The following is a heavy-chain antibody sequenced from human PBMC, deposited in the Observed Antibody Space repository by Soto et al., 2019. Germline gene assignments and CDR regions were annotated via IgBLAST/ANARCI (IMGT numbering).Heavy chain of an antibody. Sequence: EVQLLESGGGLVQPGGSLRLSCVGSGFTFINYAMNWVRQTPGKGLDWVSTISGGGDRTFDADTVKGRFTLSRDNSKNTVNLQMNSLRADDSAVYYCARKVLGSTSRPYWWYFELWGRGTLVTVSS. CDR2: ISGGGDRT. CDR3: ARKVLGSTSRPYWWYFEL. CDR1: GFTFINYA. J-gene: IGHJ2*01. V-gene: IGHV3-23*01. D-gene: IGHD2-2*01.